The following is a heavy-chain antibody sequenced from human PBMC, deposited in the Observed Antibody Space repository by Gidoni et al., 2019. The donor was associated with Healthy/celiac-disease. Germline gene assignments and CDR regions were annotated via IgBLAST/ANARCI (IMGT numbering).Heavy chain of an antibody. D-gene: IGHD3-22*01. CDR3: ARAPPPMIVRARYFDY. CDR2: IIPIFGTA. Sequence: QVQLVQSGAEVKKPGSSVTVSCKASGGTFSSYAISWVRQAPGQGLEWMGGIIPIFGTANYAQKFQGRVTITADKSTSTAYMELSSLRSEDTAVYYCARAPPPMIVRARYFDYWGQGTLVTVSS. J-gene: IGHJ4*02. CDR1: GGTFSSYA. V-gene: IGHV1-69*06.